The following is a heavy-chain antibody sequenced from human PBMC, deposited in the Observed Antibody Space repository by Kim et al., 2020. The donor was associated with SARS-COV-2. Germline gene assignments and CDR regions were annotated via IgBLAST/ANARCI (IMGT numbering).Heavy chain of an antibody. J-gene: IGHJ6*03. CDR1: GFTFSSYD. V-gene: IGHV3-13*01. Sequence: GGSLRLSCAASGFTFSSYDMHWVRQATGKGLEGVSVIGTAGDTYYPGSVKGRFTISRENAKNSLYLQMNSLRAGDTAVYYCARGTAAGPPYYYYYMDVWGKGTTVTVSS. CDR2: IGTAGDT. CDR3: ARGTAAGPPYYYYYMDV. D-gene: IGHD6-13*01.